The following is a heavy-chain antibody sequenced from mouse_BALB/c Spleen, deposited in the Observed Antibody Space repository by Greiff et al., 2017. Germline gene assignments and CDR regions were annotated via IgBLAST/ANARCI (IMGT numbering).Heavy chain of an antibody. Sequence: VQLQQSGPELVKPGASVKISCKATGYTFSSYWIEWVKQRPGHGLEWIGEILPGSGSTNYNEKFKGKATFTADTSSNTAYMQLSSLTSEDSAVYYCAREGFAYWGQGTLVTVSA. J-gene: IGHJ3*01. CDR2: ILPGSGST. CDR1: GYTFSSYW. V-gene: IGHV1-9*01. CDR3: AREGFAY.